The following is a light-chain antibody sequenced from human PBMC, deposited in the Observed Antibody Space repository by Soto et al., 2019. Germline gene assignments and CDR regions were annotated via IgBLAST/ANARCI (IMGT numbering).Light chain of an antibody. J-gene: IGLJ3*02. CDR2: SND. CDR1: SSNIGSNT. Sequence: QSVLTQSPSASGTPGQRVTISCSGSSSNIGSNTISWYQQFPGAAPKLLIYSNDQRPSGVTDRFSGSKSGTSASLAIRGFQSEDEADYYCASWDDTLNGWVFGAGTKVTVL. CDR3: ASWDDTLNGWV. V-gene: IGLV1-44*01.